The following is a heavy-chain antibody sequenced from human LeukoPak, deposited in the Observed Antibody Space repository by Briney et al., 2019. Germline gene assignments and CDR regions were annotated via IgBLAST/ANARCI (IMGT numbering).Heavy chain of an antibody. J-gene: IGHJ4*02. CDR3: AREGGIVLIVYATSPLGDLNSDFDY. Sequence: GGSLRLSCAASGFTFSDYYMSWIRQAPGKGLEWVSYISSSGSTIYYADSVKGRFTISRDNAKNSLYLQMNSLRAGDTAVYYCAREGGIVLIVYATSPLGDLNSDFDYWGQGTLVTVSS. D-gene: IGHD2-8*01. CDR2: ISSSGSTI. V-gene: IGHV3-11*04. CDR1: GFTFSDYY.